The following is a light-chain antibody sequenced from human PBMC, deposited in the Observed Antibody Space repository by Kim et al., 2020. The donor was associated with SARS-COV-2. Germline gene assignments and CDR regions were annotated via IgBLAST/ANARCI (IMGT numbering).Light chain of an antibody. Sequence: SWSPGERAPLSCRASPSVSSYLAWYQQKPGQAPRLLIYDASNRATGIPARFSGSGSGTDFTLTISSLEPEDFAVYYCQQRSNWPYSFGQGTKLEI. CDR1: PSVSSY. V-gene: IGKV3-11*01. CDR2: DAS. J-gene: IGKJ2*03. CDR3: QQRSNWPYS.